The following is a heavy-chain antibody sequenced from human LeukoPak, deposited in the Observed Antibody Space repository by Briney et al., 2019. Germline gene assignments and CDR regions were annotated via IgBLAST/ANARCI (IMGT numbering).Heavy chain of an antibody. Sequence: PGGSQRLSCAASGFTFSTYATSWARQAPGKGRGWVSLISGRGDGTYYAESVKGRFTISRDNSKNTVYLHMNSLRDDDAAIYYYAKGPKTADPLEEYFQHWGQGSLVTVSS. V-gene: IGHV3-23*01. D-gene: IGHD1-1*01. CDR2: ISGRGDGT. CDR1: GFTFSTYA. J-gene: IGHJ1*01. CDR3: AKGPKTADPLEEYFQH.